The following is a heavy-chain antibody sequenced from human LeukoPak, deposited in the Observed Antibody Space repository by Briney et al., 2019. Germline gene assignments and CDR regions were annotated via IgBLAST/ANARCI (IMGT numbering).Heavy chain of an antibody. Sequence: ASVKVSCKASGYTFTGYYMHWVRQAPGQGLEWMGWINPNSGGTNYAQKFQGWVTMTRDTSISTAYMELSRLRSDDTAVYYCAKSVLQYCSSTSCYNRYYYYMDVWGKGTTVTVSS. V-gene: IGHV1-2*04. D-gene: IGHD2-2*02. J-gene: IGHJ6*03. CDR1: GYTFTGYY. CDR2: INPNSGGT. CDR3: AKSVLQYCSSTSCYNRYYYYMDV.